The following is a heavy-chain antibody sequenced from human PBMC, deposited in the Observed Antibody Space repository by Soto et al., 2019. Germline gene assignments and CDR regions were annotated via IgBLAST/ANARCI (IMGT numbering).Heavy chain of an antibody. V-gene: IGHV1-3*01. J-gene: IGHJ4*02. CDR2: INAGNGNT. D-gene: IGHD2-15*01. CDR3: AKARYTATDFDY. Sequence: QVQLVQSGAEVKKPGASVKVSCKASGYTFTSYAMHWVRQAPGQRLEWMGWINAGNGNTKYSQKFQGRVTITRDTSASTAYMELSSLRSEDTAVYYFAKARYTATDFDYWGQGTLVTVSS. CDR1: GYTFTSYA.